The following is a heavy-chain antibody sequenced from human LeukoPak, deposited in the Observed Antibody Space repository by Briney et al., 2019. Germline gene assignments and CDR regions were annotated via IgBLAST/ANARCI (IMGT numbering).Heavy chain of an antibody. CDR3: ARHQENSSGWYGNFDY. CDR2: LYYSGST. CDR1: GASISSSRYY. V-gene: IGHV4-39*01. D-gene: IGHD6-19*01. J-gene: IGHJ4*02. Sequence: SETLSLTCTVSGASISSSRYYWGWIRQPPGKGLEWIGSLYYSGSTYYNPSLTSRVTISVDTSKNQFSLKLSSVTAADTAVYYCARHQENSSGWYGNFDYWGQGTLVIVSS.